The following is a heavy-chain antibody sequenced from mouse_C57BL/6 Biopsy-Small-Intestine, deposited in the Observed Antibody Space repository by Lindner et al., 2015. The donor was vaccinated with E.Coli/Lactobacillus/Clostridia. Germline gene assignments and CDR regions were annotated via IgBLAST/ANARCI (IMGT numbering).Heavy chain of an antibody. Sequence: VQLQESGPELVKPGASVKISCKASGYSFTSYYIHWVKQRPGQGLEWIGWIYPGSGNTKYNEKFKGKATLTPDTSSSTAYMQLSSLTSEDSAVYYCASGGGNYVFAYWGQGTLVTVSA. CDR2: IYPGSGNT. CDR1: GYSFTSYY. J-gene: IGHJ3*01. D-gene: IGHD2-1*01. V-gene: IGHV1-66*01. CDR3: ASGGGNYVFAY.